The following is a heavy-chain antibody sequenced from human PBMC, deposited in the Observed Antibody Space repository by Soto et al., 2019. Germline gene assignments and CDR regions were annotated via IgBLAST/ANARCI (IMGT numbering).Heavy chain of an antibody. J-gene: IGHJ4*02. Sequence: ASVKVSCKASGYTFTSYDINWVRQATGQGLEWMGWMNPNSGNTGYAQKFQGRVTMTRNTSISTAYRELSSLRSEDTAVYYCASGPPNSFLYSSGWYDGVYFDYWGQGTLVTVSS. CDR3: ASGPPNSFLYSSGWYDGVYFDY. CDR2: MNPNSGNT. V-gene: IGHV1-8*01. D-gene: IGHD6-19*01. CDR1: GYTFTSYD.